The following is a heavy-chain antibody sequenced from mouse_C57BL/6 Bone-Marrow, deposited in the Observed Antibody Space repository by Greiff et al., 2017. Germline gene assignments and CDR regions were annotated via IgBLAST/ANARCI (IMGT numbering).Heavy chain of an antibody. CDR1: GYTFTSYW. CDR2: IDPSDSYT. V-gene: IGHV1-50*01. D-gene: IGHD2-4*01. Sequence: QVQLQQSGAELVKPGASVKLSCKASGYTFTSYWMQWVKQRPGQGLEWIGEIDPSDSYTNYNQKFKGKATLTVDTSSSTAYMQLSSLTSEDSAVYYCAYRGIYYDYDRASWYFDVWGTGTTVTVSS. J-gene: IGHJ1*03. CDR3: AYRGIYYDYDRASWYFDV.